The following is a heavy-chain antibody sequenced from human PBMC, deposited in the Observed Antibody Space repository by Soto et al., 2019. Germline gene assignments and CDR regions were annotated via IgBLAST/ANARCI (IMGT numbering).Heavy chain of an antibody. CDR1: GFTFSSYA. V-gene: IGHV3-23*01. CDR2: ISGSGGST. D-gene: IGHD6-6*01. Sequence: PGGSLRLSCAASGFTFSSYAMSWVRQAPGKGLEWVSAISGSGGSTYYADSVKGRFTISRDNSKNTLYLQMNSLRAEDTAVYYGAKDRSRVLTNFDDWGKGTLVTVAS. J-gene: IGHJ4*02. CDR3: AKDRSRVLTNFDD.